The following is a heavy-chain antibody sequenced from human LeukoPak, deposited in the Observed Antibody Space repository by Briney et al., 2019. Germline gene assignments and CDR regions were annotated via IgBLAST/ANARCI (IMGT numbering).Heavy chain of an antibody. V-gene: IGHV1-2*02. Sequence: ASVKVSCKASGYTLIAYNIHWVRQAPGQGLEWMGWINPNSGDTKNAQKFQGRVTMTRDTSISTAYMELSRLISDDTAVYYCARGVGSSWFDPRGQGTLVTVSS. CDR3: ARGVGSSWFDP. CDR2: INPNSGDT. J-gene: IGHJ5*02. CDR1: GYTLIAYN. D-gene: IGHD2-2*01.